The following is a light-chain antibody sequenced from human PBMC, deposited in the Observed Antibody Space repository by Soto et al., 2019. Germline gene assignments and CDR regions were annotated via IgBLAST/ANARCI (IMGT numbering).Light chain of an antibody. CDR2: KAS. Sequence: DIQMTQSPSTLSASVGDRVTITCRASQSISSWLVWYQQKPGKAPKLLIYKASNLESGVPSRFSGSGSGTEFTLTISSLQPDDFATYYCQQYNSYLMYTFGQGTKLEIK. J-gene: IGKJ2*01. CDR1: QSISSW. V-gene: IGKV1-5*03. CDR3: QQYNSYLMYT.